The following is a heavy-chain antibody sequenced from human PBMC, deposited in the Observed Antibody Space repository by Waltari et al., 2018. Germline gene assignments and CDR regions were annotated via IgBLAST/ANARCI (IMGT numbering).Heavy chain of an antibody. V-gene: IGHV3-21*01. CDR3: ARETNYYYYYMDV. Sequence: EVQLVESGGGLVKPGGSLRLSCAASGFTFSSYSMNWVRQAPGKGREWVSSISSSSSYIYYADSVKGRFTISRDNAKNSLYLQMNSLRAEDTAVYYCARETNYYYYYMDVWGKGTTVTISS. CDR2: ISSSSSYI. J-gene: IGHJ6*03. D-gene: IGHD2-8*01. CDR1: GFTFSSYS.